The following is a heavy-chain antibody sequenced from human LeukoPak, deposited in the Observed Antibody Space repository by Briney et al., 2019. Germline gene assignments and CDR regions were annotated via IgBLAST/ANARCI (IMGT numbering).Heavy chain of an antibody. J-gene: IGHJ4*02. CDR1: GGTFSSYA. D-gene: IGHD1-26*01. CDR2: ISAYNGNT. CDR3: ARGRTIVGATLGY. V-gene: IGHV1-18*01. Sequence: ASVKVSCKASGGTFSSYAISWVRQAPGQGLEWMGWISAYNGNTNYAQKLQGRVTMTTDTSTSTAYMELSSLRSEDTAVYYCARGRTIVGATLGYWGQGTLVTVSS.